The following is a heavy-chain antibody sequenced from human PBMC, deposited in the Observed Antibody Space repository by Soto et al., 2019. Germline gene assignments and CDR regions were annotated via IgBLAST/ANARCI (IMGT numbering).Heavy chain of an antibody. D-gene: IGHD2-2*01. CDR1: GGSISSYY. V-gene: IGHV4-59*12. CDR3: ARVPDY. J-gene: IGHJ4*02. CDR2: MYHSGST. Sequence: PAETLSLTCTVSGGSISSYYWTWIRQPPGKGLEWIGYMYHSGSTYYNPSLKSRVTISIGRSKNQFSLKLSSVTAADTAVYYCARVPDYWGQGILVTVSS.